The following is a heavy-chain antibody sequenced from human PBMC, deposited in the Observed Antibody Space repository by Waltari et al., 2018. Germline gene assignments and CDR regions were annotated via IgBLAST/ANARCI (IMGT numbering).Heavy chain of an antibody. D-gene: IGHD3-22*01. V-gene: IGHV3-23*01. J-gene: IGHJ4*02. CDR1: GFNFFSYA. CDR3: ARHLYSIDYLELGN. Sequence: EVHLLESGGGLAQPGGSLRLSCAASGFNFFSYAMSWVRQAPGMGLEWVSGISDSGVITKYADSVKGRFTVSRDNSKNTVFLQLNSLRAEDTAIYYCARHLYSIDYLELGNWGQGTLVTVSS. CDR2: ISDSGVIT.